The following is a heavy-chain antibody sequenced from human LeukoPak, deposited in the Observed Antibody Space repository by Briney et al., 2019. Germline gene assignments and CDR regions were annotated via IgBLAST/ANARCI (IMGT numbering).Heavy chain of an antibody. CDR3: ARRPAGIYYDNY. CDR1: GGSFSGYY. V-gene: IGHV4-34*01. Sequence: PSETLSLTCAVYGGSFSGYYWSWIRQPPGKGLEWIGEINHSGSTNYNPSLKSRVTISVDTSKNQFSLKLSSVTAADTAVHYCARRPAGIYYDNYWGQGTLVTVSS. CDR2: INHSGST. D-gene: IGHD3-22*01. J-gene: IGHJ4*02.